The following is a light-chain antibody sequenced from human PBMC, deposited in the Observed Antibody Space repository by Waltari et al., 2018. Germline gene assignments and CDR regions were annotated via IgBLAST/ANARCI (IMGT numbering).Light chain of an antibody. V-gene: IGLV2-14*03. CDR3: SSYTTSSTLE. CDR2: DVS. J-gene: IGLJ2*01. Sequence: QSALTQPASLSGSPGQSSTIPCTGTSSHVGGYNSVSWYQQHPGKAPKLMIYDVSNRPSGVSNRFSGSKSGNTASLTISGLQAEDEADYYCSSYTTSSTLEFGGGTKLTVL. CDR1: SSHVGGYNS.